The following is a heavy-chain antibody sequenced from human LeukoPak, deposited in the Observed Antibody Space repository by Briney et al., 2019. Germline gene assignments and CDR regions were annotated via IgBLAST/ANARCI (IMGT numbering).Heavy chain of an antibody. CDR2: IFPIFGTA. J-gene: IGHJ3*02. CDR3: ARTRSGGSGYDTFDI. V-gene: IGHV1-69*05. Sequence: SAKVSCKASGGTFSSYAISWVRQAPGQGLEWMGGIFPIFGTANYAQKFQGRVTITTDESTSTAYMELSSLRSEDTAVYYCARTRSGGSGYDTFDIWGQGTMVTVSS. D-gene: IGHD2-15*01. CDR1: GGTFSSYA.